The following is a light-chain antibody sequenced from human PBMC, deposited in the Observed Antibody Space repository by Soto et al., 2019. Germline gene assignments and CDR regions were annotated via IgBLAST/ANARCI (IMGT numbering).Light chain of an antibody. J-gene: IGKJ5*01. V-gene: IGKV1-5*01. CDR3: QQYNNWPIT. Sequence: DIQMTQSPSTLSGSVVDRVTITCRASQTISSWLAWYQQKPGKAPKLLIYDASSLESGVPSRFSGSGSGTEFTLTISSLQSEDFAVYYCQQYNNWPITFGQGTRLEI. CDR2: DAS. CDR1: QTISSW.